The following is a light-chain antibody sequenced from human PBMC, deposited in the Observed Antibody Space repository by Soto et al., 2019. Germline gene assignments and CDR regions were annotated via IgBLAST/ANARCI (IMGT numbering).Light chain of an antibody. CDR1: QGIRNN. CDR3: QQGNSVPYT. CDR2: AAS. Sequence: DIQMTQSPPSVSASVGDRVTITCRAGQGIRNNLAWYQQRPGKAPRLLIYAASTLQRGAPSRFSGSGSGTNFTLTISSLEPEDFATYYCQQGNSVPYTVGPGTTVDI. J-gene: IGKJ3*01. V-gene: IGKV1-12*01.